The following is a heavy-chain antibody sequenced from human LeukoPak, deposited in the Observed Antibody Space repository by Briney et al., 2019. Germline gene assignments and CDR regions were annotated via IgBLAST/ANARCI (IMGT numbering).Heavy chain of an antibody. Sequence: GGSLRLSCAASGYTFKSYGMNWVRQAPGKGLEWVAVIWYDGSNKYYADSVKGRFTISRDNSKNTLYLQMNSPRAEDTAVYYCAKNQTTVLYYFDYWGQGTLVTVSS. CDR2: IWYDGSNK. V-gene: IGHV3-33*06. J-gene: IGHJ4*02. D-gene: IGHD4-11*01. CDR1: GYTFKSYG. CDR3: AKNQTTVLYYFDY.